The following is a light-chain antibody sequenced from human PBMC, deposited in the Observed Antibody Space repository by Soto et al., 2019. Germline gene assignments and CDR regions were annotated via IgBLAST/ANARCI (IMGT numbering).Light chain of an antibody. CDR1: QSVGNF. V-gene: IGKV3-11*01. CDR2: NAS. Sequence: EIVLAQSPATLSLSPGERATLSCRASQSVGNFLAWYQHRPGQAPRLLILNASTSATGIPSRFSGSGSGTDFTLTISRLEPEDCAVYYCQQRRNWPLTFGGGTKVEIK. CDR3: QQRRNWPLT. J-gene: IGKJ4*01.